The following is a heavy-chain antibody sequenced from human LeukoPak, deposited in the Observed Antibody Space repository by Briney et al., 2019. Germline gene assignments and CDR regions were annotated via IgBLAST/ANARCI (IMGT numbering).Heavy chain of an antibody. D-gene: IGHD3-9*01. CDR2: ISAYNGNT. Sequence: ASVKVSYKASGYTFTSYGISWVRQAPGQGLEWMGWISAYNGNTNYAQKLQGRVTMTTDTSPSTAYMELRSLRSDDTAVYYCARDFGAYYDILTGYYQCSFDYWGQGTLVTVSS. V-gene: IGHV1-18*04. CDR1: GYTFTSYG. CDR3: ARDFGAYYDILTGYYQCSFDY. J-gene: IGHJ4*02.